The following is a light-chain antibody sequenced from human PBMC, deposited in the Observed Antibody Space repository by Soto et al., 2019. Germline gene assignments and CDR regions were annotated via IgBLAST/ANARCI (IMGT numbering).Light chain of an antibody. CDR1: QSVSSTY. J-gene: IGKJ2*01. Sequence: EIVLTQSPGTLSLSPGDRATLSCRASQSVSSTYLAWYQQKPGQAPRLLIYGASSRATDIPDRFSGSGSGTDFTLTISRREPEDFAVYYCQQYGGSPPYTFGQGTKLEIK. V-gene: IGKV3-20*01. CDR2: GAS. CDR3: QQYGGSPPYT.